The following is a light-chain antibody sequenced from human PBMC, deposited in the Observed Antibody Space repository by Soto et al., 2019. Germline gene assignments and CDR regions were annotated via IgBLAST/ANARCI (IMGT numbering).Light chain of an antibody. CDR3: QVWDSSSDHHWV. CDR2: DVS. CDR1: SSDVGGYNY. V-gene: IGLV2-11*01. J-gene: IGLJ3*02. Sequence: QSALTQPRSVSGSPGQSVTISCTGTSSDVGGYNYVSWYQQHPGKAPKLMIYDVSKRPSGVPERFSGSNSGNTATLTISRVEAGDEADYYCQVWDSSSDHHWVFGGGTKLTVL.